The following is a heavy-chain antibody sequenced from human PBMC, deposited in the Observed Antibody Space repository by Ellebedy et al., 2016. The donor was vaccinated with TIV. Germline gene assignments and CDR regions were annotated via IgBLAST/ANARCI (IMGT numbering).Heavy chain of an antibody. J-gene: IGHJ3*02. D-gene: IGHD4-17*01. Sequence: GGSLRLSCAASGFSFRSYWMSWVRQAPGKGLEWVASINQDGSQKYHVDSMKGRFTISRDNVKNSLYLQVNSLRAEDTAVYYCATDGSYGDYLSPQHAFTIWGQGTMVTVSS. CDR1: GFSFRSYW. CDR2: INQDGSQK. CDR3: ATDGSYGDYLSPQHAFTI. V-gene: IGHV3-7*01.